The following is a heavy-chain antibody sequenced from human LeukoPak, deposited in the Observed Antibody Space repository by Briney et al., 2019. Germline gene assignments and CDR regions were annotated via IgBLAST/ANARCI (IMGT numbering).Heavy chain of an antibody. V-gene: IGHV3-7*01. J-gene: IGHJ4*02. CDR3: TRVGRWSSWFYFDI. CDR1: GFTFKNYF. D-gene: IGHD6-13*01. Sequence: GGSLRLSCEASGFTFKNYFMSWVRRAPGEGLEWVANIKQDGSEGSYVDAVKGGSTISRDNIKHLVFLQMDNLRADHTAVYYCTRVGRWSSWFYFDIWGLGTLVTVSS. CDR2: IKQDGSEG.